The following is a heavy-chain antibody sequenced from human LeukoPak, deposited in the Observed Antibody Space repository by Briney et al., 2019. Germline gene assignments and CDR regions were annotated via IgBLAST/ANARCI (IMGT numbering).Heavy chain of an antibody. CDR2: IDTRTGNP. V-gene: IGHV7-4-1*01. J-gene: IGHJ5*01. D-gene: IGHD4-23*01. CDR3: ARTYYGANPSDS. CDR1: GYNFKTYA. Sequence: ASVKVSCKASGYNFKTYAMNWLRQAPGQGLEWMGWIDTRTGNPTYAQAFTGRFVFSLDTSVSAAYLQIDNLKTEDTAMYYCARTYYGANPSDSWGHGTLVTVSS.